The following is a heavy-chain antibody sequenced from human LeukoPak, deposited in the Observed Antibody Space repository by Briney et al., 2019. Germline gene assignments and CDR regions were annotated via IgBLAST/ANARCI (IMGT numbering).Heavy chain of an antibody. Sequence: SETLSLTCTVSSGSISSGRYYWSWIRQPAGKGLEWIGRSDISGSTYYNPSFKSRVIISIDTSKNQFSLRLSSVTAADTAVYYCARENDRYGRIDYWGQGTQVTVSS. CDR1: SGSISSGRYY. D-gene: IGHD5-18*01. CDR2: SDISGST. J-gene: IGHJ4*02. V-gene: IGHV4-61*02. CDR3: ARENDRYGRIDY.